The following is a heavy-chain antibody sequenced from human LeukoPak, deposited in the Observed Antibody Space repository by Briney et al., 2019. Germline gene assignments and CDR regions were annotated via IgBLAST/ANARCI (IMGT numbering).Heavy chain of an antibody. Sequence: PGGSLRLSCAASGFTFSGSAMHWVRQASGKGLEWVGRIRSKANSYATAYAASVKGRFTISRDDSKNTAYLQMNSLKTEDTAVYYCTSGANYYDSSDAFDIWGQGTMVTVSS. D-gene: IGHD3-22*01. CDR1: GFTFSGSA. V-gene: IGHV3-73*01. CDR2: IRSKANSYAT. CDR3: TSGANYYDSSDAFDI. J-gene: IGHJ3*02.